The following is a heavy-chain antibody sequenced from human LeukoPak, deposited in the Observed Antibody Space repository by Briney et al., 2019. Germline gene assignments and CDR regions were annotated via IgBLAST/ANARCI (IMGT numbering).Heavy chain of an antibody. J-gene: IGHJ4*02. Sequence: PGGSRRLSWAASGFTFSNAWMSWVRQPPGKGREWVGRIKSKTDGGTTDYAAPVKGRFTISRDDSKNTLYLQMNSLKTEDTAVYYCTTAFVCSGGSRHPPYWGQGTLVTVSS. CDR3: TTAFVCSGGSRHPPY. D-gene: IGHD2-15*01. CDR2: IKSKTDGGTT. CDR1: GFTFSNAW. V-gene: IGHV3-15*01.